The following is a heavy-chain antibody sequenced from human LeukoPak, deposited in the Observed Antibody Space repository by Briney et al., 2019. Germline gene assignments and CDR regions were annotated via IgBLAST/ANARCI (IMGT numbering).Heavy chain of an antibody. V-gene: IGHV4-61*02. J-gene: IGHJ4*02. Sequence: SETLSLTCTVSGGSISSGSYYWSWIRQPAGKGLEWIGRIYTSGSTNYNPSLKSRVTISVDTSKNQFSLKLSSVTAADTAVYCCARAPYSGSYDYWGQGTLVTVSS. D-gene: IGHD1-26*01. CDR2: IYTSGST. CDR1: GGSISSGSYY. CDR3: ARAPYSGSYDY.